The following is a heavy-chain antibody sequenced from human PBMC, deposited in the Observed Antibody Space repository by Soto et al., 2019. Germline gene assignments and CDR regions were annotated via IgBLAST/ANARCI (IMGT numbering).Heavy chain of an antibody. J-gene: IGHJ4*02. V-gene: IGHV4-59*01. CDR1: GGSISSYY. CDR3: ARVTFPDSSGYYRAPTLDY. CDR2: IYYSGST. D-gene: IGHD3-22*01. Sequence: NPSETLSLTCTVSGGSISSYYWSWVRQPPGKGLEWIGYIYYSGSTNYNPSLKRRVTISVDTSKNQFSLKLSSVTAADTAVYYCARVTFPDSSGYYRAPTLDYWGQGTLVTVSS.